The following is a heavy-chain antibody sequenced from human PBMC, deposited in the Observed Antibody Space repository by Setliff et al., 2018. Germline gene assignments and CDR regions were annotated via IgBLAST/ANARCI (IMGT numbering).Heavy chain of an antibody. CDR3: ARDLCDYVWGTYRYHDAFDI. CDR2: IYYRGST. Sequence: SETLSLTCTVSGGSISSSSYYWGWIRQPPGKGLEWIGSIYYRGSTYYNPSLKSRVTISIDTSKNQFSLKLSSVTAADTAVYYCARDLCDYVWGTYRYHDAFDIWGQGTMVTVS. J-gene: IGHJ3*02. V-gene: IGHV4-39*07. D-gene: IGHD3-16*02. CDR1: GGSISSSSYY.